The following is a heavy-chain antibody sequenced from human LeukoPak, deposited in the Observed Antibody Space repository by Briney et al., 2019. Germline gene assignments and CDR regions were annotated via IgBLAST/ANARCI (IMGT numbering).Heavy chain of an antibody. CDR1: GFTFSNYW. CDR3: ARGGGLDV. CDR2: INEDGSER. Sequence: GGSQRLSCAASGFTFSNYWMNWVRQAPGKGLEWVATINEDGSERYYMDSVKGRFTISRDNAKNSLYLQMSNLRAEDTAVYFCARGGGLDVWGQGATVTVSS. D-gene: IGHD3-16*01. J-gene: IGHJ6*02. V-gene: IGHV3-7*03.